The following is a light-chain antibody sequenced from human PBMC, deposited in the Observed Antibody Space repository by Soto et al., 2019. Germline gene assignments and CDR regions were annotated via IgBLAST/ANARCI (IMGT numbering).Light chain of an antibody. CDR3: CSYAGSYPWV. V-gene: IGLV2-11*01. CDR1: SSDVGGYNY. CDR2: DVS. Sequence: QSVLTQPRSMSGSPAQSVTISCTGTSSDVGGYNYVSWYQQHPGKAPKLMIYDVSQRPSGVPDRFSGSKSGNTASLTISGLQAEDEADYYCCSYAGSYPWVFGGGTKLTVL. J-gene: IGLJ2*01.